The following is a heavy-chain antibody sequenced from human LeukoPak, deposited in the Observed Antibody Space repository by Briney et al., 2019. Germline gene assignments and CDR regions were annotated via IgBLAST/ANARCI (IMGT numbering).Heavy chain of an antibody. Sequence: GSLRLSCAAFGFTFSRYSMNWVRQAPGKGLEWVSSISSSSSYIYYADSVKGRFTISRDNAKNSLYLQMNSLRAEDTAVYYCARERSTMIVVVINSYSDYWGQGTLVTVSS. J-gene: IGHJ4*02. V-gene: IGHV3-21*01. CDR1: GFTFSRYS. CDR2: ISSSSSYI. D-gene: IGHD3-22*01. CDR3: ARERSTMIVVVINSYSDY.